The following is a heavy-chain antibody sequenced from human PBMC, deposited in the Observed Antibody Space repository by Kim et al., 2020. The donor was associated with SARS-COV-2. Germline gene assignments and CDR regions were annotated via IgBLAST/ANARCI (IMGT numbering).Heavy chain of an antibody. CDR2: ISGSGGST. CDR1: GFTFSSYA. J-gene: IGHJ6*02. Sequence: GGSLRLSCAASGFTFSSYAMSWVRQAPGKGLEWVSAISGSGGSTYYADSVKGRFTISRDNSKNTLYLQMNSLRAEDTAVYYCAKSDVKAFDWLLSVYYYYGMDVWGQGTTVTVSS. V-gene: IGHV3-23*01. D-gene: IGHD3-9*01. CDR3: AKSDVKAFDWLLSVYYYYGMDV.